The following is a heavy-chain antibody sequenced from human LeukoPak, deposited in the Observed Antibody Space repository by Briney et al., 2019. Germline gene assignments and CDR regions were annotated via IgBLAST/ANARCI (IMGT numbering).Heavy chain of an antibody. V-gene: IGHV3-66*01. J-gene: IGHJ3*02. D-gene: IGHD2-21*02. Sequence: GGSLRLSCAASGFTVSSNYMSWVRQAPGKGLEWVSVIYSGGSTYYADSVKGRFTISSDNSKNTLYLQMNSLRAEDTAVYYCARGGNLAYCGGDCSSRAFDIWGQRTMVTVSS. CDR1: GFTVSSNY. CDR2: IYSGGST. CDR3: ARGGNLAYCGGDCSSRAFDI.